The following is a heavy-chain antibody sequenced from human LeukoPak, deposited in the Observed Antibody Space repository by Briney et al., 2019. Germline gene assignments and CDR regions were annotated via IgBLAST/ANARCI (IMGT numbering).Heavy chain of an antibody. CDR1: GGTFSSYA. CDR2: IIPIFGTA. CDR3: ARANGYYDIFSGQDHDAFDI. J-gene: IGHJ3*02. Sequence: SVKVSCKASGGTFSSYAISWVRQAPGQGLEWMGGIIPIFGTANYAQKFQGRVTITTDESTSTAYMELSSLRSEDTAVYYCARANGYYDIFSGQDHDAFDIWGQGTMVTVSS. V-gene: IGHV1-69*05. D-gene: IGHD3-9*01.